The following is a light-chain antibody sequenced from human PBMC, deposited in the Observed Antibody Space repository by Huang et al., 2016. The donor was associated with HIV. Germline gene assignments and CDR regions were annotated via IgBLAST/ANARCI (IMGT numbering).Light chain of an antibody. V-gene: IGKV3-11*01. Sequence: ELVLTQSPATLSLSPGERATLSCRASQSVSSYLAWYQQKPDQAPRLLIYDASNRATGIPARFSGSGSGTDFTLTISSLEPEDIAVYYCQQRSIWYTCGEGTKLGIK. CDR1: QSVSSY. CDR3: QQRSIWYT. J-gene: IGKJ2*01. CDR2: DAS.